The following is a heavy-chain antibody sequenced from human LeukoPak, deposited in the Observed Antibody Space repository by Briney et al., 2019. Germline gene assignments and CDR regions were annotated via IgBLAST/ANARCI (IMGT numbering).Heavy chain of an antibody. J-gene: IGHJ4*02. V-gene: IGHV4-39*01. Sequence: PSETLSLTCTVCGGSISSSSYYWGWIRQPPGKRLEWIGSIYYSGSTYYNPSLKSRVTISVDTSKNQFSLKLSSVTAADTAVYYCARLGLGGDIVVVPAATNHDYWGQGTLVTVSS. CDR1: GGSISSSSYY. CDR2: IYYSGST. D-gene: IGHD2-2*01. CDR3: ARLGLGGDIVVVPAATNHDY.